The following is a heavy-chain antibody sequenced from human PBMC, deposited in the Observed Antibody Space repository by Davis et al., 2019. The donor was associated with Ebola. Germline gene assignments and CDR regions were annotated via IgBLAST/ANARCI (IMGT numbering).Heavy chain of an antibody. CDR2: ISWNSGSI. J-gene: IGHJ4*02. Sequence: SLKISCESSGFSLGNCAMHWVRQVPGKGLEWVSAISWNSGSITYGDSVRGRFAVSRDNDRNSLYLQMNSLRAEDTAIYYCVKDTGRGQYYSDNNVRGISDYWGQGTPVTVSS. CDR1: GFSLGNCA. CDR3: VKDTGRGQYYSDNNVRGISDY. V-gene: IGHV3-9*01. D-gene: IGHD3-22*01.